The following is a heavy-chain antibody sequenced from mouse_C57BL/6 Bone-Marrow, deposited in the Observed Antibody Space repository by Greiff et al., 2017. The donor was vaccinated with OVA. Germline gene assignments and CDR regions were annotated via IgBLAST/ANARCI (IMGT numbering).Heavy chain of an antibody. J-gene: IGHJ3*01. D-gene: IGHD2-3*01. CDR2: ISSGSSTI. Sequence: EVQRVESGGGLVKPGGSLKLSCAASGFTFSDYGMHWVRQAPEKGLEWVAYISSGSSTIYYADTVKGRFTISRDNAKNTLFLQMTSLRSEDTAMYYCASWSDGYPAYWGQGTLVTVSA. CDR3: ASWSDGYPAY. V-gene: IGHV5-17*01. CDR1: GFTFSDYG.